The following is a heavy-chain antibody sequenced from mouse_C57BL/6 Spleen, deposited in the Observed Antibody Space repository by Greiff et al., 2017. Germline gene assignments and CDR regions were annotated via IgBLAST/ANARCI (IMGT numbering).Heavy chain of an antibody. Sequence: EVQVVESGGGLVKPGGSLKLSCAASGFTFSSYTMSWVRQTPEKRLEWVATISGGGGNTYYPDSVKGRFTISRDNAKNTLYLQMSSLRSEDTALYYCARRGDYDGYYFDYWGQGTTLTVSS. CDR3: ARRGDYDGYYFDY. D-gene: IGHD2-4*01. CDR1: GFTFSSYT. J-gene: IGHJ2*01. V-gene: IGHV5-9*01. CDR2: ISGGGGNT.